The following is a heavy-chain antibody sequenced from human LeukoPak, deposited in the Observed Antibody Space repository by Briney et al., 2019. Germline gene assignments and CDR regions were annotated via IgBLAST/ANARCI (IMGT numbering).Heavy chain of an antibody. CDR2: ISYDGSNK. D-gene: IGHD3-22*01. V-gene: IGHV3-30*18. CDR1: GFTFRIYG. Sequence: GGSLRLSCAASGFTFRIYGMHWVRQAPGKGLEWVAVISYDGSNKYYADSVKGRFTISRDNSKNTLNLQMNSLRAEDTAVYHCAKSQYYYDSSGYKAQHYFDYWGQGTLVTVSS. CDR3: AKSQYYYDSSGYKAQHYFDY. J-gene: IGHJ4*02.